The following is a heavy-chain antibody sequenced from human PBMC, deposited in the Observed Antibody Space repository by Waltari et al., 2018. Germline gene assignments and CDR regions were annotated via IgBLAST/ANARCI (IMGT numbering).Heavy chain of an antibody. CDR1: GYTCSNYG. D-gene: IGHD3-22*01. J-gene: IGHJ5*02. CDR3: ARLYDASAYYNTYLDP. V-gene: IGHV1-18*01. Sequence: QVQLVQSGAEVRKPGASVTVSCKASGYTCSNYGIAWVRQTPGQGLEWTGWVRVYDGDTKDAREFEGRLTVTTDTSTNTAHMELRSLRSDDTAVYYCARLYDASAYYNTYLDPWGQGALVTVSS. CDR2: VRVYDGDT.